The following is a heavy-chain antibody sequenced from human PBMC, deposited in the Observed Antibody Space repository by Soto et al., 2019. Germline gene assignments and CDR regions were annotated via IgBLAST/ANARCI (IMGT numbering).Heavy chain of an antibody. Sequence: QVQLVQSGAEVKKPGSSVKVSCKASGGTFSSYTISWVRQAPGQGLEWMGGIIPIFGTANYAQRFQGRVTITADESTSTAYMELSSLRSEDTAVCYCARQGESSGSYYYGMDVWGQGTTVIVSS. V-gene: IGHV1-69*12. J-gene: IGHJ6*02. D-gene: IGHD3-22*01. CDR3: ARQGESSGSYYYGMDV. CDR1: GGTFSSYT. CDR2: IIPIFGTA.